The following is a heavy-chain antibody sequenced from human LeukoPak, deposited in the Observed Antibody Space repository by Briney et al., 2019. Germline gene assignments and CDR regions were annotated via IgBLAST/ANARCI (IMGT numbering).Heavy chain of an antibody. CDR3: AREHMTRVTLDY. D-gene: IGHD4-17*01. V-gene: IGHV1-2*02. J-gene: IGHJ4*02. Sequence: ASVKVSCKASRYSFTDYYMHWVRQAPGQGLEWMGWMNPNSGGTNYAQKFQGRVTMTRDTSISTAYMELSRLRSDDTAVYYCAREHMTRVTLDYWGQGTLVTVSS. CDR2: MNPNSGGT. CDR1: RYSFTDYY.